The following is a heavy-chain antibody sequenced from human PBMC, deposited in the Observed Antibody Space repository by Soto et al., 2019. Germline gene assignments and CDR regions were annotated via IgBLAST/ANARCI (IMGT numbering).Heavy chain of an antibody. CDR2: IKHDGSEK. D-gene: IGHD6-13*01. V-gene: IGHV3-7*01. CDR1: GFTFSNYW. J-gene: IGHJ4*02. Sequence: GGSLRLSCAASGFTFSNYWMSWVRQAPGKGLEWVPNIKHDGSEKYYVDSVKGRFTISRDNAKKSLYLQMNSLRAEDTAVYYCTREGITSSADYWGQGTLVTVSS. CDR3: TREGITSSADY.